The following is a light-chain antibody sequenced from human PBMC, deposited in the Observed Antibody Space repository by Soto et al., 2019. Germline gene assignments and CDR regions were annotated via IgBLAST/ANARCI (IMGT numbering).Light chain of an antibody. CDR3: CSYAGSYTVV. Sequence: QSALTQPASVSGSPGQSITISCTGTSSDVGSYNLVSWYQQHPDKAPKLMIYEGSKRPLGVSNRFSGSKSGNTASLTISGLQAEDEADYYCCSYAGSYTVVFGGGTKVTVL. CDR2: EGS. V-gene: IGLV2-23*01. CDR1: SSDVGSYNL. J-gene: IGLJ2*01.